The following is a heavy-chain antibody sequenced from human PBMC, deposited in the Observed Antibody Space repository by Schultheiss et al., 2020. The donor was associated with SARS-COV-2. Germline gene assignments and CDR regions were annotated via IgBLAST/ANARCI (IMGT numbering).Heavy chain of an antibody. D-gene: IGHD1-26*01. CDR1: GGSFSGYY. Sequence: SETLSLTCAVYGGSFSGYYWSWIRQPAGKGLEWIGRIYTSGSTNYNPSLKSRVTMSVDTSKNQFSLKLSSVTAADTAVYYCARIVDYYYYYYMDVWGKGTTVTVSS. CDR3: ARIVDYYYYYYMDV. J-gene: IGHJ6*03. CDR2: IYTSGST. V-gene: IGHV4-59*10.